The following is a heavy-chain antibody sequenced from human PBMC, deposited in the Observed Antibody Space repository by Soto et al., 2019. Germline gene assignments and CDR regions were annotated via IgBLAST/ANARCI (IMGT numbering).Heavy chain of an antibody. CDR1: GGSISSSSYY. J-gene: IGHJ5*02. D-gene: IGHD3-3*01. Sequence: SETLSLTCTVSGGSISSSSYYWGWISQPPGKGLEWIGSIYYSGSTYYNPSLKSRVTISVDTSKNQFSLKLSSVTAADTAVYYCARRGVVTPRPNNWFDPWGQGTLVTVSS. V-gene: IGHV4-39*01. CDR2: IYYSGST. CDR3: ARRGVVTPRPNNWFDP.